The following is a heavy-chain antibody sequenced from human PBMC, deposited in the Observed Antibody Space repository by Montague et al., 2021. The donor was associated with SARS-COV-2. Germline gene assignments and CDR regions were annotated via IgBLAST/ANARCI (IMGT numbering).Heavy chain of an antibody. CDR3: AREPDYGDYFDY. D-gene: IGHD4-17*01. V-gene: IGHV4-59*13. Sequence: SETLSLTCTGAGGSIGSYYWGGIRQPPGKGLEWIGYIYYSGSTNYNPSLKSRVTISVDTSKNQFSLKLSSVTAADTAVYYCAREPDYGDYFDYWGQGTLVTVSS. CDR1: GGSIGSYY. J-gene: IGHJ4*02. CDR2: IYYSGST.